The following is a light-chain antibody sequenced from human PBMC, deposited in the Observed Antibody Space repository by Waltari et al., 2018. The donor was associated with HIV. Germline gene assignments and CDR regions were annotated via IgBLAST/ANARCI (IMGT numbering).Light chain of an antibody. V-gene: IGLV7-46*01. Sequence: QPVVTPEPSLTVSPGGTVILTGSSSAGVVNRGHFPYCFQQRPGQAPKTLIFDSNNRYSWTPARFTGSFLGGKAALTLTGAQPEDDADYYCLLSYDGDVVFGGGTKLTVL. CDR2: DSN. CDR1: AGVVNRGHF. CDR3: LLSYDGDVV. J-gene: IGLJ2*01.